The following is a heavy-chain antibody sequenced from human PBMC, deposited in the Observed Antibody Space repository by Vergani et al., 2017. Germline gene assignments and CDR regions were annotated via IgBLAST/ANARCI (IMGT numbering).Heavy chain of an antibody. J-gene: IGHJ4*02. CDR2: IRSKANSYPT. CDR3: TGQRWLQYDY. Sequence: EVQLVESGGGLVQPGGSLKLSCAASGFTFSGSAMHWVRQAPGKGLEWVARIRSKANSYPTAYAASVKGRFTISRNDSKNTAYLQMNSLKTEDTAVYYCTGQRWLQYDYWGQGTLVTVSS. CDR1: GFTFSGSA. V-gene: IGHV3-73*01. D-gene: IGHD5-24*01.